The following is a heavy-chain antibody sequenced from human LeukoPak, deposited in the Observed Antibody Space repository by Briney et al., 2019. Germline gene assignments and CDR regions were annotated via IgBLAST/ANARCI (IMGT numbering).Heavy chain of an antibody. CDR1: GGSISSYY. CDR2: IYTSGSA. Sequence: SETLSLTCTVSGGSISSYYWSWIRHPAGKGLEWIGRIYTSGSANYNPSLKSRVTMSVDTSKNQFSLKLSSVTAADTAVYYCARDGMATFYFDYWGQGTLVSVSS. CDR3: ARDGMATFYFDY. J-gene: IGHJ4*02. V-gene: IGHV4-4*07. D-gene: IGHD5-24*01.